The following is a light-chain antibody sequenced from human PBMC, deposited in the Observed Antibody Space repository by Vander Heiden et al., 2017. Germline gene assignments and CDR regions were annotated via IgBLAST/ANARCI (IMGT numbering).Light chain of an antibody. CDR2: MNS. J-gene: IGLJ3*02. CDR1: ISNIGSNY. Sequence: QSVLTQPPSSSGSPGQRVTISGSGSISNIGSNYVYWYQQVPGTAPKLLIYMNSQRPSGVPDRFSGSKSGTSGSLAISGLRSEDEADYYCAAWDDSLKGWVFGGGTKLTVL. CDR3: AAWDDSLKGWV. V-gene: IGLV1-47*01.